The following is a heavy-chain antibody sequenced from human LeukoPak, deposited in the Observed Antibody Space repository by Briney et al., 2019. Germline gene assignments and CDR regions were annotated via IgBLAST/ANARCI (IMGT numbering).Heavy chain of an antibody. Sequence: PGGSLILSCAASGFTFDDYAMHWVRQAPGKGLEWVSLISGDGGSTYYADSVKGRFTISRDNSKNSLYLQMNSLRTEDTALYYCAKDIGSSWYVAFDIWGQGTMVTVSS. CDR2: ISGDGGST. J-gene: IGHJ3*02. CDR1: GFTFDDYA. CDR3: AKDIGSSWYVAFDI. V-gene: IGHV3-43*02. D-gene: IGHD6-13*01.